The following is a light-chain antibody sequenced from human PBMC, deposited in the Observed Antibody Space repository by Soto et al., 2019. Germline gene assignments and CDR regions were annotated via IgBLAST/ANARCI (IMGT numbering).Light chain of an antibody. CDR2: GAS. Sequence: EIVLTQSPGTLSSSPGERATLSCRASQSVSSSYLAWYQQKPGQAPRLLIYGASSRATGIPDRFSGSGSGTDFTLTINRLEPEDFAVYYCQQYGGSPWTFGQGTKVDIK. V-gene: IGKV3-20*01. J-gene: IGKJ1*01. CDR1: QSVSSSY. CDR3: QQYGGSPWT.